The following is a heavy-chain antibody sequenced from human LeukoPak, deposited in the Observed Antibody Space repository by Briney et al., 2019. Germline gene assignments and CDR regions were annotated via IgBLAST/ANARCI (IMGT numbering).Heavy chain of an antibody. V-gene: IGHV3-11*05. D-gene: IGHD3-10*01. Sequence: GGSLRLSCVASGFTFSDYYMSWIRQAPGKGLEWVSYISSSVSYTNYADSVKGRFTISRDNAKNSLYLQMNSLRAEDTAVYYCARVRAYGSGTYHGNWFDPWGQGTLVTVSS. CDR1: GFTFSDYY. CDR2: ISSSVSYT. J-gene: IGHJ5*02. CDR3: ARVRAYGSGTYHGNWFDP.